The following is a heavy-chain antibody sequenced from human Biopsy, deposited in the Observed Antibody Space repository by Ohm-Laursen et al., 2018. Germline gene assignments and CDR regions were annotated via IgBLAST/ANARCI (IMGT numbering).Heavy chain of an antibody. CDR2: IHGSGRT. J-gene: IGHJ4*02. Sequence: SLRLSCAASEFNVDRNHMNWVRQAPGKALEWVSMIHGSGRTDYADSVKGRFTVSRDNSKDTVYLQMNALRVDDTAMYYCAGAGGHSFWGQGALVTVSS. V-gene: IGHV3-66*01. CDR3: AGAGGHSF. CDR1: EFNVDRNH. D-gene: IGHD3-16*01.